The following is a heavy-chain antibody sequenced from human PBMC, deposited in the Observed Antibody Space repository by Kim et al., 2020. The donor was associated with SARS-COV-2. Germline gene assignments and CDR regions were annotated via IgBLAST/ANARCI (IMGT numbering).Heavy chain of an antibody. Sequence: SLKSRVTISVDTSKNQFSLKLSSVTAADTAVYYCARGGYYCANYYYGMDVWGQGTTVTVSS. V-gene: IGHV4-34*01. J-gene: IGHJ6*02. CDR3: ARGGYYCANYYYGMDV. D-gene: IGHD3-22*01.